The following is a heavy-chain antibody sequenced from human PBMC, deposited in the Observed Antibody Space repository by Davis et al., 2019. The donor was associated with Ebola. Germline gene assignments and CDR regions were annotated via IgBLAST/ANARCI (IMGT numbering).Heavy chain of an antibody. D-gene: IGHD6-19*01. Sequence: AASVKVSCKASGYTFTSYAMHWVRQAPGQRLEWMGWINAGNGNTKYSQKFQGRVTITRDTSASTAYMELSSLRSEDTAVYHCARDRVYSSGFDYWGQGTLVTVSS. CDR3: ARDRVYSSGFDY. CDR1: GYTFTSYA. V-gene: IGHV1-3*01. J-gene: IGHJ4*02. CDR2: INAGNGNT.